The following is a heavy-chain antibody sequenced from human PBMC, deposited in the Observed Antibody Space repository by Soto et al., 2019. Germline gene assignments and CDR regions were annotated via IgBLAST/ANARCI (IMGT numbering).Heavy chain of an antibody. J-gene: IGHJ6*02. Sequence: QVQLVQSGAEVKKPGSSVKVSCKASGGTFSSYAISWVRQAPGQGLEWMGGIIPIFDTTNYAQKFQGRVTISGDVSTSTAYMELSSLTSEEAAVYLCARGGVTGDYHCHGVDVWGQGTTVTVSS. CDR2: IIPIFDTT. V-gene: IGHV1-69*12. D-gene: IGHD3-16*01. CDR3: ARGGVTGDYHCHGVDV. CDR1: GGTFSSYA.